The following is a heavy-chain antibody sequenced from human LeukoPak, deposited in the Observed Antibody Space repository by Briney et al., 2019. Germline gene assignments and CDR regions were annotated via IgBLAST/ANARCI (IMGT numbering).Heavy chain of an antibody. Sequence: GSLRLSCAASGFTFSSYSMDWVRQAPGKGLEWVSSISSSSSYIYYADSVKGRFTISRDNAKNTLYLQMNSLRAEDTAVYYCAKPARTDAFDIWGQGAMVTASS. D-gene: IGHD1-14*01. V-gene: IGHV3-21*01. CDR1: GFTFSSYS. J-gene: IGHJ3*02. CDR2: ISSSSSYI. CDR3: AKPARTDAFDI.